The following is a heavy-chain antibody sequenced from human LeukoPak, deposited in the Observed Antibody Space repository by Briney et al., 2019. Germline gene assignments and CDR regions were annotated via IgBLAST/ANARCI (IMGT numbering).Heavy chain of an antibody. Sequence: SETLSLTCTVSGGSISSYYWSWIRQPPGKGLEWIGYIYYSGSTNYNPSLKSRVTISVDTSKNQFSPKLSSVTAADTAAYYCARDPGHSYGLDAFDIWGQGTMVTVSS. J-gene: IGHJ3*02. V-gene: IGHV4-59*01. CDR2: IYYSGST. D-gene: IGHD5-18*01. CDR3: ARDPGHSYGLDAFDI. CDR1: GGSISSYY.